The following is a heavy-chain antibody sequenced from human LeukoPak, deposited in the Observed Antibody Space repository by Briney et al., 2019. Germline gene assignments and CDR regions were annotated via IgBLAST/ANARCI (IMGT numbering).Heavy chain of an antibody. CDR2: IYHSGST. Sequence: SETLSLTCAVYGGSFSGYYWSWIRQPPGKGLEWIGYIYHSGSTYYNPPLKSRVTISVDRSKNQFSLKLSSVTAADTAVYYCTRGPGITAMEPKYYYYYGMDVWGQGTTVTVSS. CDR3: TRGPGITAMEPKYYYYYGMDV. D-gene: IGHD5-18*01. V-gene: IGHV4-34*01. CDR1: GGSFSGYY. J-gene: IGHJ6*02.